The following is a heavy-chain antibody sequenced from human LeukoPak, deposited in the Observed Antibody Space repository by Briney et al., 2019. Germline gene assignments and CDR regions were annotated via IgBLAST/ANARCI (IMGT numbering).Heavy chain of an antibody. D-gene: IGHD3-22*01. Sequence: GGSLRLSCAASGFTFSSYGMHWVRQAPGKGLEWVAVISYDGSNKYYADSVKGRFTISRDNSKNTLYLQMNSLRAEDTAVYYCARDLTGGYYYDSSVWGQGTLVTVSS. CDR3: ARDLTGGYYYDSSV. CDR1: GFTFSSYG. V-gene: IGHV3-30*03. CDR2: ISYDGSNK. J-gene: IGHJ4*02.